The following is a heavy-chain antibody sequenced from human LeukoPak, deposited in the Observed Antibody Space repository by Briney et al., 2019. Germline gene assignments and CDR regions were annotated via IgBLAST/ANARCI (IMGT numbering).Heavy chain of an antibody. Sequence: PSETLSLTCTVSGGSISSYYWSWIRQPPGKGLEWIGYIYYSGSTNYNPSLKSRVTISVDTSKNQFSLKLSSVTAADTAVYYCARAEAAMVPFDYWGQGTLVTVSS. V-gene: IGHV4-59*01. J-gene: IGHJ4*02. CDR2: IYYSGST. CDR3: ARAEAAMVPFDY. CDR1: GGSISSYY. D-gene: IGHD5-18*01.